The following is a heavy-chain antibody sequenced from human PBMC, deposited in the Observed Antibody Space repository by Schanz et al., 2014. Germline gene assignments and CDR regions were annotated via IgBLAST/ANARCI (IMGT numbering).Heavy chain of an antibody. Sequence: EVQLVESGGGLVKPGGSLRLSCATSGFTLNNAWMNWVRQAPGKGLQWVARIKSKTDGGTRDYAAPVKGRFTISTDDSKSTVYLQVNTLQTEDTAVYSCAADLWFGAVWGVWWGQGTLVTVSS. CDR2: IKSKTDGGTR. J-gene: IGHJ4*02. CDR1: GFTLNNAW. D-gene: IGHD3-10*01. V-gene: IGHV3-15*01. CDR3: AADLWFGAVWGVW.